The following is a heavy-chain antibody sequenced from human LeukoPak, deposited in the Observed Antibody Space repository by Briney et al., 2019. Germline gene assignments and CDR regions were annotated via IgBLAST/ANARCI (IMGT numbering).Heavy chain of an antibody. Sequence: GGSLRLSCAVSGITLSNYGMSWVRQAPGKGLEWVAGISGSGGGTIYADSVKGRFTISRDNPKNTLYLQMNSLRAEDTAVYFCAKRGVVIRVILVGFHKEAYYFDSWGQGALVTVSS. CDR1: GITLSNYG. CDR2: ISGSGGGT. J-gene: IGHJ4*02. CDR3: AKRGVVIRVILVGFHKEAYYFDS. D-gene: IGHD3-22*01. V-gene: IGHV3-23*01.